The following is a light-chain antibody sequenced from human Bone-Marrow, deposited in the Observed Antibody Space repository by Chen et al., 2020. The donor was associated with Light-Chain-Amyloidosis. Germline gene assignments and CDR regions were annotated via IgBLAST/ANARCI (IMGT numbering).Light chain of an antibody. CDR1: SGSIATKY. CDR3: QSYQGSSQGV. Sequence: NFMLTQPYSVSESPWKTVIISCTRSSGSIATKYVQWYQQRPGSSPTTVIYEDDQRPSGFPDRFSGSIDRSSNSASLTIAGLKTEDEADYYCQSYQGSSQGVFGGGTKLTVL. V-gene: IGLV6-57*01. J-gene: IGLJ3*02. CDR2: EDD.